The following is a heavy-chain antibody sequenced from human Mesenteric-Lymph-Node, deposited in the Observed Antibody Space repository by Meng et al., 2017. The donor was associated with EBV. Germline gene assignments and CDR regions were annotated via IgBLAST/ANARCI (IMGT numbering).Heavy chain of an antibody. CDR1: GGSFSNGGYF. CDR3: ARVGGLSKSGDYIFAFDI. D-gene: IGHD4-17*01. J-gene: IGHJ3*02. V-gene: IGHV4-30-4*01. CDR2: IFYAGDT. Sequence: QVPVQESAPGLVKPSQTLSLTCAVSGGSFSNGGYFWSWVRQPPGKGLEWIGYIFYAGDTYYNPSLKSRVAISVDTSKNQFSLKLNSVTAADTAVYYCARVGGLSKSGDYIFAFDIWGQGTMVTVSS.